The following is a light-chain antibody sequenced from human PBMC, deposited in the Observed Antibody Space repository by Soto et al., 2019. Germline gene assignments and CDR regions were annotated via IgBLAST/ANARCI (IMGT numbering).Light chain of an antibody. CDR1: QSVNGF. CDR2: DAS. Sequence: EIVLTQSPATLSLSPGERATLSCRASQSVNGFLAWYQQKPGQAPRLLIYDASNWATGTPARFSGSGSGTDYTLTISSLEPEDCAVYYCQQRSNWPITFGQGTRLEI. V-gene: IGKV3-11*01. CDR3: QQRSNWPIT. J-gene: IGKJ5*01.